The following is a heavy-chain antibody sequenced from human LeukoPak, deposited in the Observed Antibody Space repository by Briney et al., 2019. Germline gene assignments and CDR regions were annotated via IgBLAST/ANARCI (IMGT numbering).Heavy chain of an antibody. J-gene: IGHJ6*02. CDR1: GFTFSDYY. CDR2: ISSSGSTI. CDR3: AREQQLPHYYYYYGMDV. D-gene: IGHD6-13*01. Sequence: PGGSLRLSCAASGFTFSDYYMSWIRQAPGKGLEWVSYISSSGSTIYYADSVKGRFTISRDNAKNSLYLQMNSLRAEDTAAYYCAREQQLPHYYYYYGMDVWGQGTTVTVSS. V-gene: IGHV3-11*01.